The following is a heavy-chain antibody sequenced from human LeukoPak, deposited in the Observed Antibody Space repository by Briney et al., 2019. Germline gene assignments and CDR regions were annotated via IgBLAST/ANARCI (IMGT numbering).Heavy chain of an antibody. CDR1: GGSISSSSYY. CDR3: ARDLGSSSSY. D-gene: IGHD6-6*01. V-gene: IGHV4-39*07. CDR2: IYYSGST. Sequence: SETLSLTCTVSGGSISSSSYYWGWIRQPPGKGLEWIGSIYYSGSTYYNPSLKSRVTISVDTSKNQFSLKLSSVTAADTAVYYCARDLGSSSSYWGQGTLVTVSS. J-gene: IGHJ4*02.